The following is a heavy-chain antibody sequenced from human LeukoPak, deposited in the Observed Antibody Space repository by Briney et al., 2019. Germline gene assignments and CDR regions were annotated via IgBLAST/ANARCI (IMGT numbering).Heavy chain of an antibody. CDR2: MNPNSGNT. Sequence: ASVKVSCKASGYTFTSYDINWVRQATGQGLEWMGWMNPNSGNTGYAQKFQGRVTMTRNTSISTAYMELSSLRFEDTAVYYCARSITIFGVVIRYYYYGMDVWGQGTTVTVSS. J-gene: IGHJ6*02. CDR3: ARSITIFGVVIRYYYYGMDV. V-gene: IGHV1-8*01. CDR1: GYTFTSYD. D-gene: IGHD3-3*01.